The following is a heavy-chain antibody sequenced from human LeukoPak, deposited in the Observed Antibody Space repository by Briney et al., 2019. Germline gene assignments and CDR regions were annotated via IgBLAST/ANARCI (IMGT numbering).Heavy chain of an antibody. CDR2: VSNTGETT. CDR3: AKSYNYDTSGPKFFQH. V-gene: IGHV3-23*01. D-gene: IGHD3-22*01. CDR1: GFSFSSYA. J-gene: IGHJ1*01. Sequence: GGSLRLSCEASGFSFSSYAMSWVRQAPGKGLEWISAVSNTGETTYYGDSVKGRFTVSRDNSRKIMYSQMNRLGAEDTAVYYCAKSYNYDTSGPKFFQHWGQGTLVTVSS.